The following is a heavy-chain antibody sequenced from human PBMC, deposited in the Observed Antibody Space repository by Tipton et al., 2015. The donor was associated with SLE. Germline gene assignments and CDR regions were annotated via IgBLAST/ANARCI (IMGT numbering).Heavy chain of an antibody. CDR3: ARARMVQGDLDAFDI. J-gene: IGHJ3*02. CDR2: INPNSGGT. V-gene: IGHV1-2*06. D-gene: IGHD3-10*01. Sequence: QSGPEVKKPGASVKVSCKASGYTFTGYYMHWVRQAPGQGLEWMGRINPNSGGTNYAQKFQGRVTMTRDTSISTAYMELRRLRSDDTAVYYCARARMVQGDLDAFDIWCQGKMVTVSS. CDR1: GYTFTGYY.